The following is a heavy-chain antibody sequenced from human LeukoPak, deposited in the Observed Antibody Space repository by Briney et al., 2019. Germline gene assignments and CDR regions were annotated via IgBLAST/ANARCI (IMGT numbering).Heavy chain of an antibody. J-gene: IGHJ4*02. V-gene: IGHV3-23*01. D-gene: IGHD3-10*01. CDR1: GFTFRKYA. Sequence: GGSLRLSCAVSGFTFRKYAMTWVRQAPGKGLEWVSGINDSGSSTYYADSVNGRLTISRDNAKNTVYLQMNSLRVEDTAVYYCTKGLYGSGSSPDFWGQGTLVTVSS. CDR2: INDSGSST. CDR3: TKGLYGSGSSPDF.